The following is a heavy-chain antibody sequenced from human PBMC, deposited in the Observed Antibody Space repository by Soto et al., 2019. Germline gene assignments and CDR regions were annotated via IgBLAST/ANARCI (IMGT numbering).Heavy chain of an antibody. CDR3: ARLDRFLEWLLDY. CDR2: IKQDGSEK. D-gene: IGHD3-3*01. CDR1: GFTFSSYW. J-gene: IGHJ4*02. Sequence: EVQLVESGGGLVQPGGSLRLSCAASGFTFSSYWMSWVRQAPGKGLEWVANIKQDGSEKYYVDSVKGRFTISRDNAKNSLYLQMNSLRAEDTAVYYCARLDRFLEWLLDYWGQGTLVTVSS. V-gene: IGHV3-7*01.